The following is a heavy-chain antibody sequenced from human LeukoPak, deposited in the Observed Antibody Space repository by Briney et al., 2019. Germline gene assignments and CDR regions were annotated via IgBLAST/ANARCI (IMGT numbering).Heavy chain of an antibody. CDR2: ISYDGSNK. CDR3: ARDLLSGSYYRGAFDI. Sequence: GGSLRLSCAASGFTFSNYAMSWVRQAPGKGLEWVAVISYDGSNKYYADSVKGRFTISRDNSKNTLYLQMNSLRAEDTAVYYCARDLLSGSYYRGAFDIWGQGTMVTVSS. CDR1: GFTFSNYA. J-gene: IGHJ3*02. D-gene: IGHD1-26*01. V-gene: IGHV3-30-3*01.